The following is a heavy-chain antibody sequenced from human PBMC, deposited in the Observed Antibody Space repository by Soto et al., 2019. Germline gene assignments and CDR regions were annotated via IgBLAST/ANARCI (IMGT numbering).Heavy chain of an antibody. CDR2: IYYSGST. CDR3: ARANWGWWFDP. CDR1: GGSVSSGSYY. Sequence: SETLSLTCTVSGGSVSSGSYYWSWIRQPPGKGLEWIGYIYYSGSTNYNPSLKSRVTISVDTSKNQFSLKLSSVTAADTAVYYCARANWGWWFDPWGQGTLVTVSS. V-gene: IGHV4-61*01. J-gene: IGHJ5*02. D-gene: IGHD7-27*01.